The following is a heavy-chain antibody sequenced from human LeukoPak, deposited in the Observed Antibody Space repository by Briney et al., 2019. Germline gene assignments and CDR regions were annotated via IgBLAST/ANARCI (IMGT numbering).Heavy chain of an antibody. Sequence: ASVTVSCKASGGTFSSHAISWVRQAPGQGLEWMGGIIPIFGTANYAQKFQGRVTITADESTSTAYMELSSLRSEDTAVYYCATDAYYYGSGPDYWGQGTLVTVSS. V-gene: IGHV1-69*13. D-gene: IGHD3-10*01. CDR2: IIPIFGTA. CDR1: GGTFSSHA. CDR3: ATDAYYYGSGPDY. J-gene: IGHJ4*02.